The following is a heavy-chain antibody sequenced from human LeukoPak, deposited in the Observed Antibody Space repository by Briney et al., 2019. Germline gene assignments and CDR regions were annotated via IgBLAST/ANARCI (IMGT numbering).Heavy chain of an antibody. Sequence: GESVRLSCGASGFTFCSYWMHWVRPAPGKGLVWVSRINSDGSSTSYADSVKGRFIISRDNAKNTLYLQMNSLRAEDTAVYYCARAARGFDPWGQGTLVTVSS. CDR1: GFTFCSYW. CDR3: ARAARGFDP. CDR2: INSDGSST. V-gene: IGHV3-74*01. J-gene: IGHJ5*02.